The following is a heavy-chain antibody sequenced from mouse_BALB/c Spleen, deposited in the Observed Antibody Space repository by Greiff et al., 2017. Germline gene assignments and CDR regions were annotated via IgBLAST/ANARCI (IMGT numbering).Heavy chain of an antibody. CDR2: IWSGGST. CDR1: GFSLTSYG. Sequence: VQLVESGPGLVQPSQSLSITCTVSGFSLTSYGVHWVRQSPGKGLEWLGVIWSGGSTDYNAAFISRLSISKDNSKSQVFFKMNSLQANDTAIYYCARNSYYGNYYAMDYWGQGTSVTVSS. CDR3: ARNSYYGNYYAMDY. J-gene: IGHJ4*01. V-gene: IGHV2-2*02. D-gene: IGHD2-10*01.